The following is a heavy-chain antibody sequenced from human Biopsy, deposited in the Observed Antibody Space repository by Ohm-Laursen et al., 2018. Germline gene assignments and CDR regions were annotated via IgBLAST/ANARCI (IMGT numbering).Heavy chain of an antibody. D-gene: IGHD2-2*01. CDR1: GFTPSASW. V-gene: IGHV3-74*01. Sequence: SLRLSCAASGFTPSASWIHWVRHGPAKGLVWVSRTKVDGTKIDYSDSAKGRFSISRDHGSNTVCLHLNSLRAEDTGLYFCAGEKPGQFGGRYAGMDVWGQGTTVTVSS. J-gene: IGHJ6*01. CDR3: AGEKPGQFGGRYAGMDV. CDR2: TKVDGTKI.